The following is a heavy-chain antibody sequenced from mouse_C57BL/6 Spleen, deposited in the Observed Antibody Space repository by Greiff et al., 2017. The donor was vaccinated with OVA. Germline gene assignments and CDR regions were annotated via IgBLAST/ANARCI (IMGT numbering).Heavy chain of an antibody. CDR2: INPYNGGT. CDR1: GYTFTDYY. CDR3: ASQNYGNYPAWLAY. V-gene: IGHV1-19*01. D-gene: IGHD2-1*01. J-gene: IGHJ3*01. Sequence: DVQLQESGPVLVKPGASVKMSCKASGYTFTDYYMNWVKQSHGKSLEWIGVINPYNGGTSYNQTFKGKATLTVDKSSSTAYMELNSLTSEDSAVYYCASQNYGNYPAWLAYWGQGTLVTVSA.